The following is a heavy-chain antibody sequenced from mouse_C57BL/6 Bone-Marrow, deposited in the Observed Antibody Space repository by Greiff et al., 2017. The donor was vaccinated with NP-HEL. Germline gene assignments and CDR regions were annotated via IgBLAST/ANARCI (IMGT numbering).Heavy chain of an antibody. D-gene: IGHD2-4*01. CDR3: ARGRDYDGNGY. CDR1: GYSITSGYD. Sequence: VQLQQSGPGMVKPSQSLSLTCTVTGYSITSGYDWHWIRHFPGNKLEWMGYISYSGSTNYNPSLKSRISITHDTSKNHFFLKCNSVTTEDTATYYCARGRDYDGNGYWGQGTLVTVSA. J-gene: IGHJ3*01. CDR2: ISYSGST. V-gene: IGHV3-1*01.